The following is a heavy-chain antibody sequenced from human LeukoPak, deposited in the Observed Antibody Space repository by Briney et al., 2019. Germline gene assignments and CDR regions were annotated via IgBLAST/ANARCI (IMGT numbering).Heavy chain of an antibody. J-gene: IGHJ4*02. D-gene: IGHD1-26*01. CDR3: ARDPRYSGSYGDSFDY. Sequence: SETLSLTCAVYGGSFSGYYWSWIRQPPGKGLEWIGEINHSGSTNYNPSLKSRVTISVDTSKNQFSLKLSSVTAADTAVYYCARDPRYSGSYGDSFDYWGQGTLVTVSS. CDR1: GGSFSGYY. V-gene: IGHV4-34*01. CDR2: INHSGST.